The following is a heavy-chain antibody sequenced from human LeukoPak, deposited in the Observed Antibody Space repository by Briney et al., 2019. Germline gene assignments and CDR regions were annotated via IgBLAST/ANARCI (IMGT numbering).Heavy chain of an antibody. CDR3: AREGATAGSGYYFDY. CDR2: ISSSSSTI. CDR1: GFTFSSYS. V-gene: IGHV3-48*04. Sequence: PGGSLRLSCAASGFTFSSYSMNWVRQAPGKGLEWVSYISSSSSTIYYADSVKGRFTISRDNAKNSLYLQMNSLRAEDTAMYYCAREGATAGSGYYFDYWGQGSLVTVSS. D-gene: IGHD6-13*01. J-gene: IGHJ4*02.